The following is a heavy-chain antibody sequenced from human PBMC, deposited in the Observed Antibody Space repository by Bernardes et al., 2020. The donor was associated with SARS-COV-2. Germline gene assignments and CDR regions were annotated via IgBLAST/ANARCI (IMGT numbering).Heavy chain of an antibody. CDR3: ARRVNSPGKWGDFDC. V-gene: IGHV3-23*01. Sequence: GGSLRLSCAASGFSFSSYVMNWVRQAPGKGLEWVSTITDTADTTYYADSVRGRFTISRDNSKNTLYLQMNSLRAEDTAIYYCARRVNSPGKWGDFDCWGQGTLVTVSS. J-gene: IGHJ4*02. CDR1: GFSFSSYV. CDR2: ITDTADTT. D-gene: IGHD1-1*01.